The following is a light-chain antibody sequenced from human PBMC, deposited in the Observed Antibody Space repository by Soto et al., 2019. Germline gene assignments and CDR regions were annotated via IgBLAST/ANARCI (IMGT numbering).Light chain of an antibody. V-gene: IGKV3-15*01. CDR1: VSVRTD. CDR3: QQSYNTPRT. Sequence: EIVMTQSPDTLSLSPGQRATLSCRASVSVRTDLAWYQQKPGQAPRLLIYGASTRAAGVPVRFSGSGSGSDFTLTISSLQPEDFATYYCQQSYNTPRTFGQGTKVYIK. J-gene: IGKJ1*01. CDR2: GAS.